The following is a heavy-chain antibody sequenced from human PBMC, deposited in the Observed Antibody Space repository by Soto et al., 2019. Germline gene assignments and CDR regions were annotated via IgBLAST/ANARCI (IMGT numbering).Heavy chain of an antibody. D-gene: IGHD2-15*01. CDR3: GKFYGGKSAHTYTIDP. J-gene: IGHJ5*02. CDR2: INTSGGST. V-gene: IGHV3-23*01. CDR1: GFTFSTYA. Sequence: EVQLLESGGDLVQPGGSLRLSCAASGFTFSTYAMSWVRQAPGKGLEWVSTINTSGGSTYYADSVKGRFTISRDNSKNTLYLQMNSLRPEDTAVYYCGKFYGGKSAHTYTIDPWGQGTLVTVSS.